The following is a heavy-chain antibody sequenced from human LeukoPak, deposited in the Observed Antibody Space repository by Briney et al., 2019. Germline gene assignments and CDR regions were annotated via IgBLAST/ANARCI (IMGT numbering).Heavy chain of an antibody. CDR3: ASRSSGWYEGLDY. J-gene: IGHJ4*02. D-gene: IGHD6-19*01. CDR1: GGTFSSYA. V-gene: IGHV1-69*01. CDR2: IIPIFGTA. Sequence: SVKVSGKASGGTFSSYAISWVRQAPGQGLEWMGVIIPIFGTANYAQKFQGRVTITADESTNTAYMELSSLRSEDTAVYHCASRSSGWYEGLDYWGQGTLVTVSS.